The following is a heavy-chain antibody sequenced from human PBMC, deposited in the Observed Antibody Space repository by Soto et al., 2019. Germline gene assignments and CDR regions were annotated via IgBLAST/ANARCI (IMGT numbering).Heavy chain of an antibody. CDR2: IIPIFGTA. CDR3: AREVDIVATWGWFDP. D-gene: IGHD5-12*01. V-gene: IGHV1-69*01. Sequence: QVQLVQSGAEVKKPGSSVKVSCKASGGTFSSYAISWVRQAPGQGLEWMGGIIPIFGTANYAQKFQGRVTITADESTSTAYMELSSLRSEDTAVCYCAREVDIVATWGWFDPWGQGTLVTVSS. CDR1: GGTFSSYA. J-gene: IGHJ5*02.